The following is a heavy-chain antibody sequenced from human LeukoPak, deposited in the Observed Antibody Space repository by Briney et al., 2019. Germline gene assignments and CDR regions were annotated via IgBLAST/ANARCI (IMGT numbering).Heavy chain of an antibody. CDR3: ARVRVFSSGYFSPSPYYYYYMDV. D-gene: IGHD3-22*01. Sequence: SETLSLTCAVYGGSFSGYYWSWIRQPPGKGLEWIGEINHSGSTNYNPSLKSRVTISVDTSKNQFSLKLSSVPAADTAVYYCARVRVFSSGYFSPSPYYYYYMDVWGKGTTVTVSS. J-gene: IGHJ6*03. V-gene: IGHV4-34*01. CDR1: GGSFSGYY. CDR2: INHSGST.